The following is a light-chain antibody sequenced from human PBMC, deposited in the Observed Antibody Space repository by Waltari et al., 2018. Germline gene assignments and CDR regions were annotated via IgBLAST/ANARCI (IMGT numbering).Light chain of an antibody. CDR3: MQGTHWPPWT. Sequence: DVVMTQSPLSLSVTLGQPASISCKSSQSLVHSDGKTYLNWYQQRPGQSPRRLLYKVSNRDSGVPDRFSGSGSGTDFTLKISRVEAEDVGVYYCMQGTHWPPWTSGQGTKVEIE. J-gene: IGKJ1*01. CDR1: QSLVHSDGKTY. CDR2: KVS. V-gene: IGKV2-30*02.